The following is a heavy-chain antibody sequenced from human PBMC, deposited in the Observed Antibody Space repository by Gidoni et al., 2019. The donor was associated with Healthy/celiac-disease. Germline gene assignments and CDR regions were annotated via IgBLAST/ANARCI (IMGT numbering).Heavy chain of an antibody. CDR2: IIPIFGTA. V-gene: IGHV1-69*01. Sequence: QVQLVQPGAEVKKPGSSVKASCKAAGGTFSSYAISWVRQAPGQGLEWMGGIIPIFGTANYAQKFQGRVTITADESTSTAYMELSSLRSEDTAVYYCARGDLRLEGAFDIWGQGTMVTVSS. J-gene: IGHJ3*02. D-gene: IGHD3-3*01. CDR1: GGTFSSYA. CDR3: ARGDLRLEGAFDI.